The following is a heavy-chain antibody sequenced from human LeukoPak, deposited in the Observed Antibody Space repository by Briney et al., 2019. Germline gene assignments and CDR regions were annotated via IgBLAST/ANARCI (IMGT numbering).Heavy chain of an antibody. CDR1: GGSFSGYY. V-gene: IGHV4-34*01. Sequence: SETLSLTCAVYGGSFSGYYWSWIRQPPGKGLEWMGEINHSRSTNYNPSLKSRVTISVDTSKNQFSLKLSSVTAADTAVYYCARGYSGYDPFDYWGQGTLVTVSS. D-gene: IGHD5-12*01. J-gene: IGHJ4*02. CDR3: ARGYSGYDPFDY. CDR2: INHSRST.